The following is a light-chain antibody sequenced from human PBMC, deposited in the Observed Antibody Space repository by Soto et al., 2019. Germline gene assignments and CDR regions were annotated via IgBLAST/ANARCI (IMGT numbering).Light chain of an antibody. CDR2: DVS. CDR3: CSYAGSNTLV. Sequence: QSALTQPRPVSGSPGQSVTISCTGTNSDVGGYNYVSWYQQHPDKAPKVMIYDVSKRPSGVPDRFSGSKSGNTASLTISGLQAEDEADYYCCSYAGSNTLVFGGGTKLTVL. V-gene: IGLV2-11*01. CDR1: NSDVGGYNY. J-gene: IGLJ2*01.